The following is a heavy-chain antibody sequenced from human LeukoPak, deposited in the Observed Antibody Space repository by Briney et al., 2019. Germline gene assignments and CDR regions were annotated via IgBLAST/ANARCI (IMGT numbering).Heavy chain of an antibody. CDR3: AREAPFYDSSGYYYPDWLDL. V-gene: IGHV3-48*03. CDR1: GFTLSTYE. CDR2: FSSSGNTQ. Sequence: GGSLRLSCAASGFTLSTYEINWVRQPPGKGLEWVSYFSSSGNTQYYSDSVEGRFSISRDNVKNSLYLQMNSLRAEDTGIYYCAREAPFYDSSGYYYPDWLDLWGQGTLVTVSS. D-gene: IGHD3-22*01. J-gene: IGHJ5*02.